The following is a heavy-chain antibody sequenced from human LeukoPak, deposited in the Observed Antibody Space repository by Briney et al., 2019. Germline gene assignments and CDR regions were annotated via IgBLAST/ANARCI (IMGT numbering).Heavy chain of an antibody. CDR2: ISGSGGST. CDR1: GFTFSNYA. V-gene: IGHV3-23*01. J-gene: IGHJ6*02. Sequence: TGGSLRLSCAASGFTFSNYAMSWVRQAPGKGLGWVSAISGSGGSTYHADSVKGRFTISRDNPKNTLYLQMNSLRAEDTAVYYCAKFVKSGGYYGMDVWGQGTTVTVSS. CDR3: AKFVKSGGYYGMDV. D-gene: IGHD4-23*01.